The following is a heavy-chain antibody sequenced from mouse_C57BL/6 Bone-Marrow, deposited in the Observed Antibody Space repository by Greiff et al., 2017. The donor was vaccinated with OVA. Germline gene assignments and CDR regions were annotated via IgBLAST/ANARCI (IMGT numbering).Heavy chain of an antibody. CDR3: TTITTVVARDWYFDV. CDR2: IDPENGDT. Sequence: EVKLVESGAELVRPGASVKLSCTASGFNIKDDYMHWVKQRPEQGLEWIGWIDPENGDTEYASKFQGKATITADTSSNTAYLQLSSLTSEDTAVYYCTTITTVVARDWYFDVWGTGTTVTVSS. J-gene: IGHJ1*03. V-gene: IGHV14-4*01. D-gene: IGHD1-1*01. CDR1: GFNIKDDY.